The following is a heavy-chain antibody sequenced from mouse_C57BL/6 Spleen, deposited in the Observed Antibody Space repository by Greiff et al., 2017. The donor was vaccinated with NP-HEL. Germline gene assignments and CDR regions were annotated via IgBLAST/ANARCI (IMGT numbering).Heavy chain of an antibody. CDR1: GYTFTSYG. CDR2: IYPRSGNT. V-gene: IGHV1-81*01. D-gene: IGHD1-1*01. J-gene: IGHJ3*01. Sequence: QVQLQQSGAELARPGASVKLSCKASGYTFTSYGLSWVKQRTGQGLEWIGEIYPRSGNTYYNAKFKSKATLTADKSSSTADMELRSLTSEDSSVYFCAEGITTALDGAHWRQGTLVTVSA. CDR3: AEGITTALDGAH.